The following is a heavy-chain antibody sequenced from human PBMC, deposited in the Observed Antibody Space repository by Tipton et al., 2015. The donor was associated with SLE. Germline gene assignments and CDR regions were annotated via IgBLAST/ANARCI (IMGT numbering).Heavy chain of an antibody. J-gene: IGHJ2*01. CDR3: ARVGPYCGGDCYNWYFDL. V-gene: IGHV3-21*03. D-gene: IGHD2-21*01. CDR1: GFTFSSYS. CDR2: ISSSSSYI. Sequence: GSLRLSCAASGFTFSSYSMNWVRQAPGKGLEWVSSISSSSSYIYYADSVKGRFTISRDNAKNSLYLQMNSLRAEDTAVYYCARVGPYCGGDCYNWYFDLWGRGTLVTVSS.